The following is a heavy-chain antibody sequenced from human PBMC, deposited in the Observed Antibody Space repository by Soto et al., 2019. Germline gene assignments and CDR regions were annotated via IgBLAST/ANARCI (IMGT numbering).Heavy chain of an antibody. D-gene: IGHD3-22*01. Sequence: SVKVSCKASGGTFSSYAISWVRQARGQRLEWIGWIVVGSGNTNYAQKFQERVTITRDMSTSTAYMELSSLRSEDTAVYYCAAQRGMIVVVSGYYYYGMDVWGQGTTVTVSS. CDR1: GGTFSSYA. CDR2: IVVGSGNT. J-gene: IGHJ6*02. V-gene: IGHV1-58*02. CDR3: AAQRGMIVVVSGYYYYGMDV.